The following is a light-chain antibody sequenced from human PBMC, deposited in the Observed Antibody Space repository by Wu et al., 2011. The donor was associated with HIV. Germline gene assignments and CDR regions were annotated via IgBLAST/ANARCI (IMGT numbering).Light chain of an antibody. CDR2: DSS. CDR3: QHRSNWPLT. J-gene: IGKJ5*01. Sequence: ATLSCRPVRVLALLSLVPQKPGQPPRLLIYDSSVRAIGTPARFSGSGSGTDFTLTISSLEPEDFAVYYCQHRSNWPLTFGQGTRLEIK. CDR1: RVLAL. V-gene: IGKV3-11*01.